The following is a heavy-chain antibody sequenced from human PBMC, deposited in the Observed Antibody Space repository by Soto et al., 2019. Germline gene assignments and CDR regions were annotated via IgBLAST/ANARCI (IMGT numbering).Heavy chain of an antibody. CDR2: INSDGSST. D-gene: IGHD3-16*02. J-gene: IGHJ4*02. V-gene: IGHV3-74*01. CDR3: AAVTFGGVIHQSPLGY. CDR1: GFTFSSYW. Sequence: GGSLRLSCAASGFTFSSYWMHWVRQAPGKGLVWVSRINSDGSSTSYADSVKGRFTISRDNAKNTLYLQMNSLRAEDTAVYYCAAVTFGGVIHQSPLGYWGQGTLVTVSS.